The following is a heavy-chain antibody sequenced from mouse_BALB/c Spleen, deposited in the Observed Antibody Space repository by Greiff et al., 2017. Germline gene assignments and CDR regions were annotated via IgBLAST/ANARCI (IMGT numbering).Heavy chain of an antibody. V-gene: IGHV2-6-7*01. CDR1: GFSLTGYG. CDR2: IWGDGST. D-gene: IGHD1-1*02. CDR3: ARDPNYLAYAMDY. J-gene: IGHJ4*01. Sequence: QVQLKQSGPGLVAPSQSLSITCTVSGFSLTGYGVNWVRQPPGKGLEWLGMIWGDGSTDYNSALKSRLSISKDNSKSQVFLKMNSLQTDDTARYYCARDPNYLAYAMDYWGQGTSVTVSS.